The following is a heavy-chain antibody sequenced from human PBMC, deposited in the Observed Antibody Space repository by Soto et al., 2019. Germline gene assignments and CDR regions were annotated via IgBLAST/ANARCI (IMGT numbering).Heavy chain of an antibody. CDR1: GFTFYNTW. V-gene: IGHV3-15*01. CDR3: TTDRRSGYDPQFDF. J-gene: IGHJ4*02. Sequence: EVQLVESGGDLVKPGGSLRLSCTASGFTFYNTWMSWVRQAPGKGLEWVGRVKSKTDGGATDYTAPVKGRFTISRDDSQITLYLQMNSLQSDDTAVYYCTTDRRSGYDPQFDFWGQGTLVTVSS. D-gene: IGHD5-12*01. CDR2: VKSKTDGGAT.